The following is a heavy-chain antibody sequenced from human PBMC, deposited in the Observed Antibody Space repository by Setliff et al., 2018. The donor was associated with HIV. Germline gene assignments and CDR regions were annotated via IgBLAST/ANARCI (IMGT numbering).Heavy chain of an antibody. CDR3: RGVDTAMGIDS. CDR2: IYTSGST. Sequence: SETLSLTCTVSGGSISSYYWSWIRQPPGKGLEWIGYIYTSGSTNYNPSLKSRVTISVDTSKNQFSLKLSSVTAADTAVYYCRGVDTAMGIDSWGQGTLVTVSS. D-gene: IGHD5-18*01. CDR1: GGSISSYY. J-gene: IGHJ4*02. V-gene: IGHV4-4*08.